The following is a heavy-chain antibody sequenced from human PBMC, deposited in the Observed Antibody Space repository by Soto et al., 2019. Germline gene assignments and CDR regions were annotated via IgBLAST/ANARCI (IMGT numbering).Heavy chain of an antibody. Sequence: WASVKVSCKASGGTFSSYAISWVRQAPGQGLEWMGGIIPIFGTANYAQKFQGRVTITADESTSTAYMELSSLRSEDTAVYYCARPMKYYYGSGRQYYYGMDVWGQGTTVTVSS. J-gene: IGHJ6*02. CDR1: GGTFSSYA. V-gene: IGHV1-69*13. D-gene: IGHD3-10*01. CDR2: IIPIFGTA. CDR3: ARPMKYYYGSGRQYYYGMDV.